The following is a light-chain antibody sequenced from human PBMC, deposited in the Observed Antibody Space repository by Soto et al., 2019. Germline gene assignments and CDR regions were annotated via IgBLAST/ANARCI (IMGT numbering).Light chain of an antibody. CDR2: GAS. CDR1: QSLSSNY. Sequence: EIVLTQSPGTLSLSPGERATLSCRASQSLSSNYLAWYQQRPGQSPRLLVYGASSRATGIPDRFSGSGFGTDFALTISRLEPEDSAVYYCHQYDNAPVTFGPGTRVGIK. V-gene: IGKV3-20*01. CDR3: HQYDNAPVT. J-gene: IGKJ3*01.